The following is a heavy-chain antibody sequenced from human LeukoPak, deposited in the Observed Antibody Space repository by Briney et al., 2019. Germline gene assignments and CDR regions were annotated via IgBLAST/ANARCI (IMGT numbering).Heavy chain of an antibody. D-gene: IGHD6-6*01. CDR3: ARWEYSSSSYRFDP. Sequence: SVKVSCKASGGTFSSYTISWVRQAPGQGLEWMGRIIPILGIANYAQKFQGRVRITADKSTSTAYMELSSLRSEDTAVYYCARWEYSSSSYRFDPWGQGTLVTVSS. J-gene: IGHJ5*02. CDR1: GGTFSSYT. V-gene: IGHV1-69*02. CDR2: IIPILGIA.